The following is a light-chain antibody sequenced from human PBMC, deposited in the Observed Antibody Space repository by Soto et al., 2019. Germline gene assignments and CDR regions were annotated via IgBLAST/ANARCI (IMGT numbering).Light chain of an antibody. V-gene: IGKV3-15*01. CDR2: GAS. CDR1: QSISNN. CDR3: QQYNIYPIS. Sequence: EIVMTQSPATLSVSLGERATLSCRASQSISNNLAWYQHKPGQAPRLLISGASTMATGIPARFSGSGSGTEFTLTISGLQSEDFATYYCQQYNIYPISFGQGTRLEVK. J-gene: IGKJ5*01.